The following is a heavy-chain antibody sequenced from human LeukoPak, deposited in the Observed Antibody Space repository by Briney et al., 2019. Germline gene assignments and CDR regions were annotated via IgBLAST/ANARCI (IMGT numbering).Heavy chain of an antibody. D-gene: IGHD3-16*01. CDR3: ARDAFFGVSLNWFDP. J-gene: IGHJ5*02. Sequence: PSETLSLTCTVSGGSISSYYWSWIRQPPGKGLEWIGYIYYSGSTNYNPSLKSRVTISVDTSKNQFSLKLSSVTAADTAVYYCARDAFFGVSLNWFDPWAREPWSPSPQ. V-gene: IGHV4-59*01. CDR1: GGSISSYY. CDR2: IYYSGST.